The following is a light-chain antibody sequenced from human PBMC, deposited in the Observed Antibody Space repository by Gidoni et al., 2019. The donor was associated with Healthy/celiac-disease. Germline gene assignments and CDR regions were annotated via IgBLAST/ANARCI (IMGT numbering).Light chain of an antibody. CDR2: GAS. J-gene: IGKJ2*01. CDR3: QQYGSSPPYT. Sequence: EIVLTQSPGTLSFSPGERATLSCRASQSVSSSYFAGYQQKPCQAPRLLIYGASSRATGIPDRFSGSGSGTDFTLTISILEPEYFAVYYCQQYGSSPPYTFGQGTKLEIK. CDR1: QSVSSSY. V-gene: IGKV3-20*01.